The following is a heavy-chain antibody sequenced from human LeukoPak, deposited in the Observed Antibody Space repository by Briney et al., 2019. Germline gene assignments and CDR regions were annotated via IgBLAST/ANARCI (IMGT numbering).Heavy chain of an antibody. CDR2: ISYDGSNK. D-gene: IGHD2-21*02. CDR3: AKVPCGGDCKTEYYFDY. CDR1: GFTFSSYS. V-gene: IGHV3-30*18. Sequence: GGSLRLSCAASGFTFSSYSMHWVRQAPGKGLEWVAVISYDGSNKYYADSVKGRFTISRDNSKNTLYLQMNSLSAEDTAVYYCAKVPCGGDCKTEYYFDYWGQGTLVTVSS. J-gene: IGHJ4*02.